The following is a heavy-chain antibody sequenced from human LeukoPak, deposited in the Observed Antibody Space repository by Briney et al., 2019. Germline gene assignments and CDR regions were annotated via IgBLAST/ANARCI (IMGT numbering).Heavy chain of an antibody. CDR3: TRIFYYGTRGYYPDF. V-gene: IGHV3-72*01. D-gene: IGHD3-22*01. J-gene: IGHJ4*02. CDR1: GFTFSDHH. CDR2: SKNKDYAYST. Sequence: PGGSLRLSCAASGFTFSDHHMDWVRQAPGKGLEWIGRSKNKDYAYSTVYAASVKGRFTFSRDDPKSLLYLQMNSLTTEDTAVYYCTRIFYYGTRGYYPDFWGQGTLVTVSS.